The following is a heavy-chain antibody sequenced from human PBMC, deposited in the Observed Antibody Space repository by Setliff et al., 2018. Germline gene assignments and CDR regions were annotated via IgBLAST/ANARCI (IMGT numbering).Heavy chain of an antibody. CDR3: ARVTNWGLDLRFDP. J-gene: IGHJ5*02. Sequence: SETLSLTCTVSGGSISRSSYYWGWIRQPPGKGLEWIGSIYHTGTTYYNPSLKSRVTMSVATFENHFSLKLNSLTAAGTAVYYCARVTNWGLDLRFDPWGQGILVTVSS. D-gene: IGHD7-27*01. CDR2: IYHTGTT. CDR1: GGSISRSSYY. V-gene: IGHV4-39*07.